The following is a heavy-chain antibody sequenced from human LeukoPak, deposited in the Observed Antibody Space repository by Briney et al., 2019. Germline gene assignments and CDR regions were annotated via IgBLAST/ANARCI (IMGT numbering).Heavy chain of an antibody. CDR1: GFTFSSYG. D-gene: IGHD2-2*02. Sequence: GGSLRLSCAASGFTFSSYGMHWVRQAPGKGLEWVAVISYDGSNKYYADSVKGRFTISRDNSKNTLYLQMNSLRAEDTAVYYCAKSGFVGVPAAIYYFDYWGQGTLVTVSS. CDR3: AKSGFVGVPAAIYYFDY. V-gene: IGHV3-30*18. J-gene: IGHJ4*02. CDR2: ISYDGSNK.